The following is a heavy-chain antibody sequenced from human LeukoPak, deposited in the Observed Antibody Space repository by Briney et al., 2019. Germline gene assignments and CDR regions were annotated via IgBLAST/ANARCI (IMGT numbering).Heavy chain of an antibody. CDR1: GGSISSYY. D-gene: IGHD5-18*01. J-gene: IGHJ6*03. CDR2: IYYSGST. CDR3: ARVEDTAMVIEGEMYYYYYMDV. Sequence: MPSETLSLTCPVSGGSISSYYWSWIRQPPGKGLEWIGYIYYSGSTNYNPSLKSRVTISVDTSKNQFSLKLSSVTAADTAVYYCARVEDTAMVIEGEMYYYYYMDVWGKGTTVTVSS. V-gene: IGHV4-59*01.